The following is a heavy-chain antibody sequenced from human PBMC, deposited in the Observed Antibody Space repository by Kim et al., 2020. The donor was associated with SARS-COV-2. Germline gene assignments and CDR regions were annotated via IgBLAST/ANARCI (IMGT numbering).Heavy chain of an antibody. CDR2: IKSEPDGATT. Sequence: GGSLRLSCVGSGFTFTYACMSWVRQAPGKGLEWVGRIKSEPDGATTDYAAPVKGRFTVSRDESKNTLYLQRSSLNTEDTVVYYCIWNDCGDYWGHGTLGTVSP. J-gene: IGHJ4*01. CDR3: IWNDCGDY. V-gene: IGHV3-15*01. D-gene: IGHD2-21*02. CDR1: GFTFTYAC.